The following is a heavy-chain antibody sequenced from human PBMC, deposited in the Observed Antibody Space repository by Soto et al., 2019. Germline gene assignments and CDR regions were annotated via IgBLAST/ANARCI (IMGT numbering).Heavy chain of an antibody. J-gene: IGHJ3*02. D-gene: IGHD2-15*01. V-gene: IGHV4-59*12. CDR2: IYFSGST. Sequence: SETLSLTCTVSGGSINNYYWSWVRQPPGKGLEWIGYIYFSGSTNYNPSLKSRVTISVDTSKNQFSLKLSSVTAADTAVYYCARSWYDAFDIWGQGTMVTVSS. CDR3: ARSWYDAFDI. CDR1: GGSINNYY.